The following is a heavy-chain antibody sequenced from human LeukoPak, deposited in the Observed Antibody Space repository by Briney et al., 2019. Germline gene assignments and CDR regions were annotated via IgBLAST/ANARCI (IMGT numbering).Heavy chain of an antibody. CDR3: ARDLVCTVNCKDS. CDR1: GGTFSNDA. V-gene: IGHV1-69*04. J-gene: IGHJ5*01. CDR2: VIPTLGIA. Sequence: ASVKVSCKASGGTFSNDAISWVRQAPGQGLEWMGRVIPTLGIALYAQRFKGRVTITADKSTSTAYTELSSLTFEDTAVYFCARDLVCTVNCKDSWGQGTLVTVSS. D-gene: IGHD3/OR15-3a*01.